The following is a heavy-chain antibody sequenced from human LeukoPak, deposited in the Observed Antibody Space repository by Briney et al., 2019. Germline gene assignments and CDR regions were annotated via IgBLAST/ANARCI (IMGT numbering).Heavy chain of an antibody. D-gene: IGHD2-2*02. CDR1: GFTFDDYA. V-gene: IGHV3-9*03. CDR3: AKDSRRYCSSTSCYSGFDY. J-gene: IGHJ4*02. Sequence: SGGSLRLSCSASGFTFDDYAMHWVRHAPGKGLEWVSGISWNSGSIGYADSVKGRFTISRDNAKNSLYLQMNSLRAEDMALYYCAKDSRRYCSSTSCYSGFDYWGQGPLVTVSS. CDR2: ISWNSGSI.